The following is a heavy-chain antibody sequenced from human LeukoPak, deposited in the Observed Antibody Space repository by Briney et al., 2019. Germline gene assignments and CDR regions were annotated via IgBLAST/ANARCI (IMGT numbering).Heavy chain of an antibody. V-gene: IGHV1-2*02. CDR1: GYTFTGYY. J-gene: IGHJ4*02. CDR3: AKAHRGVVPAATNDY. Sequence: ASVKVSCKASGYTFTGYYMHWVRQAPGQGLEWMGWINPNSGGTNSAQKFQGRVTMTRDTSISTAYMELSRLRSDDTAVYYCAKAHRGVVPAATNDYWGQGTLVTVSS. CDR2: INPNSGGT. D-gene: IGHD2-2*01.